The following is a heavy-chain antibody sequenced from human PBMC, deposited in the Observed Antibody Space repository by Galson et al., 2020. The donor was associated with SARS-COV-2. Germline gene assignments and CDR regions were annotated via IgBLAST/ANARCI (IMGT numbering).Heavy chain of an antibody. D-gene: IGHD1-26*01. CDR2: ISSDGSNS. Sequence: SLKISCAASGFTFSNYVKHWVRQAPGKGPEWVAVISSDGSNSFYADSLKGRFTISRDNSKSTLYLQMNSLRAEDTAVYYCARGGEWELPYYFDYWGQGTLVTVSS. CDR1: GFTFSNYV. CDR3: ARGGEWELPYYFDY. J-gene: IGHJ4*02. V-gene: IGHV3-30*04.